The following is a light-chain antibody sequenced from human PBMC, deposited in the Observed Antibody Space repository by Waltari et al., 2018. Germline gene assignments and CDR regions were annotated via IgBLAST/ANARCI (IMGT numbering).Light chain of an antibody. CDR3: EQYDGSVVT. V-gene: IGKV3-20*01. CDR1: QSVTSIS. Sequence: IVLTQSPGTLSLSPGERATLSCRASQSVTSISLGLYQQNPGQAPRLLIYGTFNRATGIPDRFSGSGSATDFTLTISRLEPEDFAVYYCEQYDGSVVTFGGGTKVEIK. CDR2: GTF. J-gene: IGKJ4*01.